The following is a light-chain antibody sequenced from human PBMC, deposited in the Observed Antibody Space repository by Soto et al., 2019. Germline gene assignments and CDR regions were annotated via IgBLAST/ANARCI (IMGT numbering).Light chain of an antibody. Sequence: IVMTKSPATLSVSPGERATLSCRASQSVSSNLAWYQQKPGQAPRLLIYGASTRATGIPARFSGSGSGTEFTLTISSLPSEDFSVYCRQQYNTCSSYTFRQGTK. CDR1: QSVSSN. CDR2: GAS. J-gene: IGKJ2*01. V-gene: IGKV3-15*01. CDR3: QQYNTCSSYT.